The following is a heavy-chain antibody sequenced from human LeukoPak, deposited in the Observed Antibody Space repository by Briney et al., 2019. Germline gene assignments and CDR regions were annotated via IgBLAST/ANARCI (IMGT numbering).Heavy chain of an antibody. CDR2: IRGGGGNT. Sequence: GGSLRLSCAASGFTFSSYAMSWVRQAPGKGLEWVSAIRGGGGNTDYADTVRGRFPNSRDNFKNTRYLQMNTLRAEDTTVYYCAKLPEVTTSWCDPWGERTLVTVSS. V-gene: IGHV3-23*01. J-gene: IGHJ5*02. CDR1: GFTFSSYA. CDR3: AKLPEVTTSWCDP. D-gene: IGHD4-23*01.